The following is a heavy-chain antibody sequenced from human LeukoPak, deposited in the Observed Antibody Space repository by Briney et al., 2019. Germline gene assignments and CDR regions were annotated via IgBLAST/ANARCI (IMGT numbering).Heavy chain of an antibody. J-gene: IGHJ2*01. V-gene: IGHV1-2*02. CDR1: GYTFTGYY. Sequence: ASVKVSCKASGYTFTGYYMHWVRQAPGQGLEWMGWIDPNSGGTNYAQKFQGRVTMARDTSISTACMELSRLRSDDTAVYYCAREGVLTGQPYWYFDLWGRGTLVTVSS. CDR2: IDPNSGGT. D-gene: IGHD3-9*01. CDR3: AREGVLTGQPYWYFDL.